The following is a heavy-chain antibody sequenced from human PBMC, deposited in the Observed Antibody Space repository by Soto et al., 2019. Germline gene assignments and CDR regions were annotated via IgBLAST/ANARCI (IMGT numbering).Heavy chain of an antibody. V-gene: IGHV3-53*01. D-gene: IGHD3-22*01. J-gene: IGHJ3*02. Sequence: EVQLLESGGGLIQPGGSLRLSCAASGFTVSSNYMSWVRQAPGQGLEWVSVIYSGGSTYYADSVKGRFTISRDNSKNTLYLQMNSLRAEDTAVYYCARNYDSTAGGAFDIWGQGTMVTVSS. CDR2: IYSGGST. CDR3: ARNYDSTAGGAFDI. CDR1: GFTVSSNY.